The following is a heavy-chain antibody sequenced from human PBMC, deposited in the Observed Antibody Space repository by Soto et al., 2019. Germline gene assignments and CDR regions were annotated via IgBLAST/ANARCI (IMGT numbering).Heavy chain of an antibody. CDR2: ISAYDGNT. V-gene: IGHV1-18*01. Sequence: SVKVSCKASGYTFSSFSISWVRQAPGQGLEWMGWISAYDGNTNYAQRLQGRVTLTTDTSTNTVYMELRSLTSDDTAVYFCARDDPRLSTINIDYWGQGTQVTVSS. D-gene: IGHD4-4*01. J-gene: IGHJ4*02. CDR1: GYTFSSFS. CDR3: ARDDPRLSTINIDY.